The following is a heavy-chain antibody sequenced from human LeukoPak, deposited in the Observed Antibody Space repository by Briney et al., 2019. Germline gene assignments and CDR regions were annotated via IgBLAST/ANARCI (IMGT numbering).Heavy chain of an antibody. CDR1: GFTFDDYA. Sequence: SLRLSCAASGFTFDDYAMHWVRQAPGKGLEWVSGISWNSGSIGYADSVKGRFTISRDNAKNSLYLQMNSLRAEDTALYYCAQDISYCSSTSCPGGAFDYWGQGTLVTVSS. V-gene: IGHV3-9*01. CDR3: AQDISYCSSTSCPGGAFDY. D-gene: IGHD2-2*01. J-gene: IGHJ4*02. CDR2: ISWNSGSI.